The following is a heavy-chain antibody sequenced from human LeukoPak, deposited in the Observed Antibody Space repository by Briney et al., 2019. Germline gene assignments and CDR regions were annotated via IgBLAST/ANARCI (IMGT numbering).Heavy chain of an antibody. J-gene: IGHJ4*02. Sequence: PSETLSLTCTVSGGSISSYYWSWIREPPGQGMEWIGYMYYSGTINYNPSLKSRVTISVDTSKNQFSLKLSSVTAADTAVYYCARAWATGYFDYWGQGTLVTVSS. CDR2: MYYSGTI. CDR1: GGSISSYY. V-gene: IGHV4-59*01. D-gene: IGHD1-1*01. CDR3: ARAWATGYFDY.